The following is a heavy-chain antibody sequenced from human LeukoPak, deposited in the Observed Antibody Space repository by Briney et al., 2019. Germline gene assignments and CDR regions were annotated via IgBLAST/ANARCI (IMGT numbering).Heavy chain of an antibody. CDR3: ARCRASLRTPPYWYFDL. J-gene: IGHJ2*01. CDR2: INPNSGGT. D-gene: IGHD5/OR15-5a*01. Sequence: ASVKVSCKASGYTFTAYYMHWVRQAPGQGLEWMGWINPNSGGTNYAQKFQGRVTMTRDTSISTAYMELSRLRSDDTAVYYCARCRASLRTPPYWYFDLWGRGTLVTVSS. V-gene: IGHV1-2*02. CDR1: GYTFTAYY.